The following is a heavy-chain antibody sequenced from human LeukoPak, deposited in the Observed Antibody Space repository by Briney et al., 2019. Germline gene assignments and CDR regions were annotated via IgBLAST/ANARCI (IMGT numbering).Heavy chain of an antibody. D-gene: IGHD5-24*01. CDR3: ARDGGDGYNDLDY. CDR1: GFTFSSYA. Sequence: GGSLRLSCAASGFTFSSYAIHCVRQAPGKGLECVAVVSNDGTEKYYADSAKGRFTISRDNSKNTLYLQMNSLRTEDTAVYYCARDGGDGYNDLDYWGQGTLVTVSS. CDR2: VSNDGTEK. V-gene: IGHV3-30-3*01. J-gene: IGHJ4*02.